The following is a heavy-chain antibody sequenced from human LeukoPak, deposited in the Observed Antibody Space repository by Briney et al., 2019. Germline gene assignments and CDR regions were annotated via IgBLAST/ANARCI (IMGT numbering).Heavy chain of an antibody. V-gene: IGHV4-4*07. Sequence: PSETLSLTCTVSGGSISSYYWSWIRQPAGKGLEWIGRIYTSGSTNYNPSLTSRVTISGDTSKNQFSLKLSSMTAADTAVYYCARDRYYYDSSGYAIDHWGQGTLVTVSS. CDR2: IYTSGST. J-gene: IGHJ4*02. D-gene: IGHD3-22*01. CDR1: GGSISSYY. CDR3: ARDRYYYDSSGYAIDH.